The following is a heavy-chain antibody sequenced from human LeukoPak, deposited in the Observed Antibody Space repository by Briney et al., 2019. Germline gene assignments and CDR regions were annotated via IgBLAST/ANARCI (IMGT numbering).Heavy chain of an antibody. CDR2: IYYSGST. Sequence: PSETLSLTCTVSGGSISSYYWSWIRQPPGKGLEWIGYIYYSGSTNYNPSLKSRVTISVDTSKNQFSLKLSSVTAADTAVYYCARFTTTVTTFEWFDPWGQGTLGTVSS. CDR1: GGSISSYY. J-gene: IGHJ5*02. CDR3: ARFTTTVTTFEWFDP. D-gene: IGHD4-17*01. V-gene: IGHV4-59*01.